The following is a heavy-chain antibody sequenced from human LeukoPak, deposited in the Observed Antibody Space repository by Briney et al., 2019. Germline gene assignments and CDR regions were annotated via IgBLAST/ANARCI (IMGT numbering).Heavy chain of an antibody. CDR2: IYHSGST. D-gene: IGHD4-23*01. CDR1: GGSISSGGYS. CDR3: ARAQDDYGGKGFDY. V-gene: IGHV4-30-2*01. J-gene: IGHJ4*02. Sequence: SETLSLTCAVSGGSISSGGYSWSWLRQPPGKGLEWIGYIYHSGSTYYNPSLKSRVTISVDRSKNQFSLKLSSVTAADTAVYYCARAQDDYGGKGFDYWGQGTLVTVSS.